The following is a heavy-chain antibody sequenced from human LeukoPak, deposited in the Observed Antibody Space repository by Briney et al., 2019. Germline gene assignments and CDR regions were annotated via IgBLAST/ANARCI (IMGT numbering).Heavy chain of an antibody. J-gene: IGHJ4*02. CDR1: GFTFSSYS. V-gene: IGHV3-21*01. D-gene: IGHD6-6*01. CDR2: ISSSSSYI. Sequence: GGSLRLSCAASGFTFSSYSMNWVRQAPGKGLEWVSSISSSSSYIYYADSVKGRFTISRDNAKNSLYLQMNSLRAEDSAVYYCARDGPSIAADFDCWGQGTLVTVSS. CDR3: ARDGPSIAADFDC.